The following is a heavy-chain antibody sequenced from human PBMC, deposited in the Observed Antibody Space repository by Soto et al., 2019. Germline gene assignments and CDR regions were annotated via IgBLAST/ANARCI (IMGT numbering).Heavy chain of an antibody. CDR1: GFTFSSYW. CDR2: IKQDGSEK. CDR3: ARDQSSGYSGYDGAGDAFDI. Sequence: PGGSLRLSCAASGFTFSSYWMIWVRQAPGKGLEWVANIKQDGSEKYYVDSVKGRFTISRDNAKNSLYLQMNSLRAEDTAVYYCARDQSSGYSGYDGAGDAFDIWGQGTMVTVSS. J-gene: IGHJ3*02. D-gene: IGHD5-12*01. V-gene: IGHV3-7*01.